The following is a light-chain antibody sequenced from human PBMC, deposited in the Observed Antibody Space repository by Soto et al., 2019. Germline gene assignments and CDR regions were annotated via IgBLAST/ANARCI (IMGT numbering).Light chain of an antibody. Sequence: QSVRAHPASVSWSPGQSITISCTGTSSDVGSYNLVSWYQQHPGKAPKLMIYEGSKRPSGVSIRFSGSKSGNTASLTISGLQAEDEADYYCCSYAGRSTSVFGTGTKVTXL. CDR1: SSDVGSYNL. J-gene: IGLJ1*01. CDR3: CSYAGRSTSV. CDR2: EGS. V-gene: IGLV2-23*01.